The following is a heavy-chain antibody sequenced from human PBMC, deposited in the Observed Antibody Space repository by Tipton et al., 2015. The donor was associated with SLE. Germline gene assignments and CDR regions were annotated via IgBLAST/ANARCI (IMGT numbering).Heavy chain of an antibody. D-gene: IGHD1-7*01. Sequence: SPSFQGHVTISADKSISTAYLQWSSLKASDTAMYYCARRELYPVAHFDYWGQGTLVTVSS. J-gene: IGHJ4*02. V-gene: IGHV5-10-1*01. CDR3: ARRELYPVAHFDY.